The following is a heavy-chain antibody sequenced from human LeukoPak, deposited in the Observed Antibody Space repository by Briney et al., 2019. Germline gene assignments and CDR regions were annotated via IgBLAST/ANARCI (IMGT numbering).Heavy chain of an antibody. Sequence: QPGRSLRLSCAASGFIFSTYGMHWVRQAPGKGLEWVAFIRYDGSNKYYADSVKGRFTISRDNSKNTLYLQMNSLRAEDTAVYYCAHLGSSTSWQGVWGQGTLVTVSS. CDR1: GFIFSTYG. CDR3: AHLGSSTSWQGV. V-gene: IGHV3-30*02. D-gene: IGHD2-2*01. CDR2: IRYDGSNK. J-gene: IGHJ4*02.